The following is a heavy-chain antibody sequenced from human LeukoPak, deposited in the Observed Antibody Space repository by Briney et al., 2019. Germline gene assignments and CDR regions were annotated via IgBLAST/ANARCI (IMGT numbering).Heavy chain of an antibody. CDR2: INPNSGGT. D-gene: IGHD2-2*01. Sequence: ASVKVSCKASGYTFTGYYMHWVRQAPGQGLEWMGWINPNSGGTNYAQKFQGRVTMTRDTSISTAYMELSRLRSDDTAVYYCARDGQLLSYYYYYYMDVWGKGTTVTISS. CDR1: GYTFTGYY. J-gene: IGHJ6*03. CDR3: ARDGQLLSYYYYYYMDV. V-gene: IGHV1-2*02.